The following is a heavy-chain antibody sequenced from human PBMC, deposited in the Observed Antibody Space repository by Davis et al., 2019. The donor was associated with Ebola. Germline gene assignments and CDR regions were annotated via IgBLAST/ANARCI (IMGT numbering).Heavy chain of an antibody. CDR3: AKFSRAGDSV. D-gene: IGHD6-13*01. CDR1: GFTFSSYA. CDR2: ISGSGGST. V-gene: IGHV3-23*01. J-gene: IGHJ4*02. Sequence: GGSLRLSCAASGFTFSSYAMSWVRQAPGKGLEWVSAISGSGGSTCYADSVKGRFTISRDNSKNTLYLQVNSLRDEDTAVYYCAKFSRAGDSVWGQGTLVTVSS.